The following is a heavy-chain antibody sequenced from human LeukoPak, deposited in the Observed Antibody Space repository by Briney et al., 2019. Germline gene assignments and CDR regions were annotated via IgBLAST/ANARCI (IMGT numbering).Heavy chain of an antibody. CDR1: GYTFTGYY. D-gene: IGHD6-6*01. J-gene: IGHJ5*02. CDR2: TNPNSGGT. CDR3: ARDILRRYSSSFDFLWTSNWFDP. Sequence: EASVKVSCMASGYTFTGYYMHWVRQAPGQGLEWMGWTNPNSGGTNYAQKFQGRVTMTRDTSISTAYMELSRLRSDDTAVYYCARDILRRYSSSFDFLWTSNWFDPWGQGTLVTVSS. V-gene: IGHV1-2*02.